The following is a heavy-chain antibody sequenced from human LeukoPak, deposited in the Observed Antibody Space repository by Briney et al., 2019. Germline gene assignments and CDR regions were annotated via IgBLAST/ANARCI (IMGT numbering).Heavy chain of an antibody. CDR3: ARYDGRWHGDFDV. Sequence: GGSRRLSCAASGFTFSNYAMNWVRQAPGKGLEWLSYIRSDSSTKYYANSVEGRFTTSRDNAQNSIYLQMNSLRDEDSSVYFCARYDGRWHGDFDVWGQGVMVTVSS. CDR2: IRSDSSTK. CDR1: GFTFSNYA. J-gene: IGHJ3*01. V-gene: IGHV3-48*02. D-gene: IGHD2-15*01.